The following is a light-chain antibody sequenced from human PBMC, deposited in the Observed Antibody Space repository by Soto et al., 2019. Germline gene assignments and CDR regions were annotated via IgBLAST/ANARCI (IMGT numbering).Light chain of an antibody. CDR3: QQYESWPYT. Sequence: EILMTQSPVTLSVSPGERATLSCRASQSVRSNLAWYQQKRGRAPRLLIYGASARATGIPARFSVSGSGTEFPLTISSLQSEDFAVYYCQQYESWPYTLGQGNKLEIK. CDR1: QSVRSN. CDR2: GAS. V-gene: IGKV3-15*01. J-gene: IGKJ2*01.